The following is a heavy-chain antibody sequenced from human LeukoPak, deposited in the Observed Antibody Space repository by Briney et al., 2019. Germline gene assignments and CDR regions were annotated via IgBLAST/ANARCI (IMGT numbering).Heavy chain of an antibody. J-gene: IGHJ4*02. D-gene: IGHD3-22*01. V-gene: IGHV3-23*01. Sequence: GGSLRLSCAASGFTFSSYVMTWVRQPPGKGLEWVSGISGSGGSTYYADSVKGRFTISRDNSKNTLYLQMNSLRAEDTAVYYCAKPRRDRNYDSSGYPSYFDYWGQGTLVTVSS. CDR3: AKPRRDRNYDSSGYPSYFDY. CDR1: GFTFSSYV. CDR2: ISGSGGST.